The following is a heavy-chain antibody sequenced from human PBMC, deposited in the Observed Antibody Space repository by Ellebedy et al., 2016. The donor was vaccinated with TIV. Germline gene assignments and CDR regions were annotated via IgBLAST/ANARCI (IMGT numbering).Heavy chain of an antibody. CDR2: ISYDGSNK. Sequence: GESLKISCAASGFTFSSYAMHWVRQAPGKGLEWVAVISYDGSNKYYADSVKGRFTISRDNSKNTLYLQMNSLRAEGTAVYYCATDHYWGQGTLVTVSS. J-gene: IGHJ4*02. CDR3: ATDHY. CDR1: GFTFSSYA. V-gene: IGHV3-30-3*01.